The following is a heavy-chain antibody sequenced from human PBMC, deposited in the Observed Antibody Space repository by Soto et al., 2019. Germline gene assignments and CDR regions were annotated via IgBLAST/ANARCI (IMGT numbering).Heavy chain of an antibody. D-gene: IGHD6-19*01. CDR3: ARHLYIAVAGDVGY. Sequence: QVQLVESGGGVVQPGRSLRLSCAASGFTFSSYGMHWVRQAPGKGLEWVAVIWYDGSNKYYADSVKGRFTISRDNSKNTLYLQMNSLRAEDTAVYYCARHLYIAVAGDVGYWGQGTLVTVSS. V-gene: IGHV3-33*01. J-gene: IGHJ4*02. CDR1: GFTFSSYG. CDR2: IWYDGSNK.